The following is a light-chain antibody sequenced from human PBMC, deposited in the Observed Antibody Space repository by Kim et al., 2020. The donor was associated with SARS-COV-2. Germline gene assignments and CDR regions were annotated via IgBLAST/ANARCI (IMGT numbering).Light chain of an antibody. CDR3: NSRDSNDNVV. Sequence: VALGQTVRITCQGDSLKSYYATWYQQKPGQAPIVVIYGNNNRPSGIPDRFSGSGSGNTASLTITGTQAGDEADYYCNSRDSNDNVVFGGGTKLTVL. V-gene: IGLV3-19*01. CDR1: SLKSYY. CDR2: GNN. J-gene: IGLJ2*01.